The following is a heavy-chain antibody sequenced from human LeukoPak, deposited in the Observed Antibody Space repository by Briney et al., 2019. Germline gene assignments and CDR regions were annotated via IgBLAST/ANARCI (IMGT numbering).Heavy chain of an antibody. V-gene: IGHV1-69*04. J-gene: IGHJ4*02. D-gene: IGHD1-1*01. CDR1: GGTFSSYA. CDR3: ARVTTATYYYDY. Sequence: ASVKVSCKASGGTFSSYAISWVRQAPGQGLEWMGRIIPILGIANYAQKFQGGVTITADKSTSTAYMELSSLRSEDTAVYYCARVTTATYYYDYWGQGTLVTVSS. CDR2: IIPILGIA.